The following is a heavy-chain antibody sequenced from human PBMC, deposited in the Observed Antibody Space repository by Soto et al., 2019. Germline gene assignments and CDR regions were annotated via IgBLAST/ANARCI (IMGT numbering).Heavy chain of an antibody. V-gene: IGHV2-5*02. CDR1: GFSLTTNGVG. CDR3: THKEFRTSSPFDF. Sequence: QITWKESGPTLVKPAQTLTLTCTFSGFSLTTNGVGVAWIRQPPGKALEWLALIYWDDDRHYSPSLTSRLTITKDTSKSQVVLTMTNMDPVDTATYYCTHKEFRTSSPFDFGGPGILVTVSS. J-gene: IGHJ4*02. CDR2: IYWDDDR.